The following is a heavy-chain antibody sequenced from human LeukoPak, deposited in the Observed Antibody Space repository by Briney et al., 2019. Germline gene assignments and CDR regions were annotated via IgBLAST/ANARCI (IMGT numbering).Heavy chain of an antibody. CDR2: IIPIFGTA. V-gene: IGHV1-69*13. Sequence: SVKVSCKASGGTFSNYAISWVRQAPGQGLEWMGGIIPIFGTANYAQKFQGRVTITADESTSTAYMELSSLRSEDTAVYYCARVGYYYDSSGYYSHWGQGTLVTVSS. D-gene: IGHD3-22*01. CDR3: ARVGYYYDSSGYYSH. J-gene: IGHJ4*02. CDR1: GGTFSNYA.